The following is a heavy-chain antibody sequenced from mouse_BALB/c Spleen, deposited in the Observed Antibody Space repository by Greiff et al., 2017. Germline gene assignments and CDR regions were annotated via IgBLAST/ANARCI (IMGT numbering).Heavy chain of an antibody. Sequence: EVKLQQSGAELVKPGASVKLSCTASGFNIKDTYMHWVKQRPEQGLEWIGRIDPANGNTKYDPKFQGKATITADTSSNTAYLQLSSLTSEDTAVYYCARGWEGDYFDDWGQGTTLTVSS. V-gene: IGHV14-3*02. D-gene: IGHD4-1*01. CDR3: ARGWEGDYFDD. J-gene: IGHJ2*01. CDR2: IDPANGNT. CDR1: GFNIKDTY.